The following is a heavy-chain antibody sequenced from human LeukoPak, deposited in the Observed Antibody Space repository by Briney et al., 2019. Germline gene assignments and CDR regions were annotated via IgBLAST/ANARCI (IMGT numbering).Heavy chain of an antibody. CDR2: IYHSGST. D-gene: IGHD4-23*01. CDR3: ASYYGGKPVDY. V-gene: IGHV4-34*01. J-gene: IGHJ4*02. Sequence: PSETLSLTCTVYGGSFSGYYWSWIRQPPGKGLEWIGSIYHSGSTYYNPSLKSRVTISVDTSKNQFSLKLSSVTAADTAVYYCASYYGGKPVDYWGQGTRVTVSS. CDR1: GGSFSGYY.